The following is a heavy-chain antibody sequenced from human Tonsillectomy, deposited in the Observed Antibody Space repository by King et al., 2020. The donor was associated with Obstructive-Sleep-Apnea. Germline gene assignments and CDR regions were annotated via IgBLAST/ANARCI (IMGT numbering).Heavy chain of an antibody. Sequence: VQLQESGPGLVKPSGTLSLTCAVSGGSISSSNWWSWVRHPPGEGLEWIGEIYHSGSTNYNPPLKSRVPISIDKSKNQFSLKLSSVTAADTAVYYCANHPVRDDSSGSYYYYYGMDVWGQGTTVTVSS. J-gene: IGHJ6*02. D-gene: IGHD3-22*01. CDR2: IYHSGST. CDR3: ANHPVRDDSSGSYYYYYGMDV. V-gene: IGHV4-4*02. CDR1: GGSISSSNW.